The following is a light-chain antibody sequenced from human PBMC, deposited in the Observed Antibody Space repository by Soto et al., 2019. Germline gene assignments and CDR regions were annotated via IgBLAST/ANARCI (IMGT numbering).Light chain of an antibody. CDR1: QDIAIY. CDR2: AAS. V-gene: IGKV1-9*01. Sequence: QLTQSPSSLSASVGDRVTITCRASQDIAIYLAWYQQKPGEAPKLLIYAASTLYGGVPSRFSGSGSGTDFALTITSLQAEDFATYYCQQLTNYRFPFGQGTNVDIK. J-gene: IGKJ2*01. CDR3: QQLTNYRFP.